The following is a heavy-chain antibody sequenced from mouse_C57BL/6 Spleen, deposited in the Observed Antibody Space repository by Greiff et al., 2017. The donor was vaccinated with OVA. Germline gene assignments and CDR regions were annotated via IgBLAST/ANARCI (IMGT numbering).Heavy chain of an antibody. CDR2: ISSGGSYT. CDR3: ERGADNDEDYAMDD. V-gene: IGHV5-6*02. D-gene: IGHD2-4*01. CDR1: GFTFSSYG. Sequence: VMLVESGGALVKPGGSLKLSCAASGFTFSSYGMSWVRHTPDQRLEWVATISSGGSYTYYPDSVKGRFTISRDNAKNTLYMKMSSLKSEETAMYYGERGADNDEDYAMDDWGKGTSDTVSS. J-gene: IGHJ4*01.